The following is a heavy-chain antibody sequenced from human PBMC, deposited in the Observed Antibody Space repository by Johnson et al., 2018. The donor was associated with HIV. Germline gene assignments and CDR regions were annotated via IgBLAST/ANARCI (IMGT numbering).Heavy chain of an antibody. V-gene: IGHV3-15*01. CDR3: SIDPIFLGYWYHSSP. Sequence: VQLVESGGGLVKPGGSLRLSCAASGLTFNNAWMSWVRQAPGKGLEWVGRIKSETDGGTTDYAAPVKDSFSISRDDSKTTVYLQMNSLKTDDTAVYFCSIDPIFLGYWYHSSPWGQGTMVTVSS. CDR1: GLTFNNAW. CDR2: IKSETDGGTT. J-gene: IGHJ3*01. D-gene: IGHD2-2*01.